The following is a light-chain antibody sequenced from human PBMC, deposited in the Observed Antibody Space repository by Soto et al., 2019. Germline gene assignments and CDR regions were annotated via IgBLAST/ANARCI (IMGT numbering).Light chain of an antibody. CDR1: NSNIGAGYD. V-gene: IGLV1-40*01. Sequence: QSVLTQPPSVSGAPGXRVTISCTGTNSNIGAGYDVYWYQQLPGTAPRLLMYDNNSRPSGVPDRFSGSKSGTSASLAITDLQAEDEAEYYCQSYDSSLSGSDVVFGGGTKLTVL. J-gene: IGLJ2*01. CDR3: QSYDSSLSGSDVV. CDR2: DNN.